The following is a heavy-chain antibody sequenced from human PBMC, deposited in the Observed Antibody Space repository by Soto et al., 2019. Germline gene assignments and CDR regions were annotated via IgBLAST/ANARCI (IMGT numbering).Heavy chain of an antibody. CDR2: IIPMFGKA. CDR3: ARDGTLYDSSGYYYLY. CDR1: RVVISMDS. V-gene: IGHV1-69*01. J-gene: IGHJ4*02. D-gene: IGHD3-22*01. Sequence: TVTSKASRVVISMDSIYCVRPDPGQGLEWMGGIIPMFGKANYAQKFQGRVTITADESMSTGYMELRSLISEDTAVYYCARDGTLYDSSGYYYLYWGQGTLVNVS.